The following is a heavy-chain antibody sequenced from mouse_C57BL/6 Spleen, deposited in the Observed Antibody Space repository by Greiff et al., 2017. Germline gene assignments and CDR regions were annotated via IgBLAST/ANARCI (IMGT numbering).Heavy chain of an antibody. CDR2: IYPGDGDT. CDR1: GYAFSSYW. D-gene: IGHD2-4*01. Sequence: QVQLQQSGAELVKPGASVKISCKASGYAFSSYWMNWVKQRPGKGLEWIGQIYPGDGDTNYNGKFKGKATLTAVKSSSTAYMQRRSLTSEDSAVYFCARRGDYDGVMDYWGQGTSVTVSA. V-gene: IGHV1-80*01. J-gene: IGHJ4*01. CDR3: ARRGDYDGVMDY.